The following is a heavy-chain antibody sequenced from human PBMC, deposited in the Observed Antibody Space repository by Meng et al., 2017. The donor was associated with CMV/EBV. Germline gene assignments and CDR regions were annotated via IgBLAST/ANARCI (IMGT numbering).Heavy chain of an antibody. Sequence: QVQVGGSGGGVVQPGRSLRLSCAASGFTFSSYAMHWVRQAPGKGLEWVAVISYDGSNKYYADSVKGRFTISRDNSKNTLYLQMNSLRAEDTAVYYCAREDACYWGQGTLVTVSS. CDR3: AREDACY. J-gene: IGHJ4*02. V-gene: IGHV3-30-3*01. CDR2: ISYDGSNK. CDR1: GFTFSSYA.